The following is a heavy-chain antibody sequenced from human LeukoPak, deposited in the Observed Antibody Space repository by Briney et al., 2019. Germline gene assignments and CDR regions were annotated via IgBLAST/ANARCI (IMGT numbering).Heavy chain of an antibody. J-gene: IGHJ5*02. D-gene: IGHD6-13*01. CDR1: GYSISSGYY. Sequence: SETLSLTCTVSGYSISSGYYWGWIRQPPGKGLEWIGYIYYSGSTNYNPSLKSRVTISVDTSKNQFSLKLSSVTAADTAVYYCARGYSSSWYGRTDWFDPWGQGTLVTVSS. CDR3: ARGYSSSWYGRTDWFDP. CDR2: IYYSGST. V-gene: IGHV4-61*01.